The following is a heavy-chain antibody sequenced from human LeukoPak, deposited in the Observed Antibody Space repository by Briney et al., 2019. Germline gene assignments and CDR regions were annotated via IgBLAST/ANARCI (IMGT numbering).Heavy chain of an antibody. CDR1: GYTFTNYG. J-gene: IGHJ5*02. Sequence: GASVKVSCKASGYTFTNYGITWMRQAPGQGLEWMGWISTYTGNTKYAQRFQGRVIMTTDTSTSTAYMELRSLRSDDTAVFYCARDFWVRHSAPAPKDLWGQGTLVTVSS. CDR3: ARDFWVRHSAPAPKDL. D-gene: IGHD2-2*01. V-gene: IGHV1-18*01. CDR2: ISTYTGNT.